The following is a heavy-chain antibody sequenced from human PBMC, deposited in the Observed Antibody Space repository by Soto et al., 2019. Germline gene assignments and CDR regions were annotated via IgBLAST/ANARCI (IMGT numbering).Heavy chain of an antibody. V-gene: IGHV3-21*01. D-gene: IGHD5-18*01. CDR3: AGAGYYNGYCFDY. Sequence: EEQLVESGGGLVRPGGSLRLSCAASGFTFSSDSMNWVRQAPGKGLEWVSSISSSGDDIHYADSVKGRFTISRDNAGNSLYLQMNSLRAEDTAVYYCAGAGYYNGYCFDYWGQGTLVTVSS. CDR1: GFTFSSDS. CDR2: ISSSGDDI. J-gene: IGHJ4*02.